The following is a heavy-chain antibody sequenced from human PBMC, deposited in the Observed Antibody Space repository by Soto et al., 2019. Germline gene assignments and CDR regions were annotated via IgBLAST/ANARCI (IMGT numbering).Heavy chain of an antibody. CDR2: ISGSGGST. CDR1: GFSFNDHD. V-gene: IGHV3-23*01. J-gene: IGHJ4*02. CDR3: AKGYDNYYDSSGYYSY. D-gene: IGHD3-22*01. Sequence: PGGSLRVSCAASGFSFNDHDMDWVRQAPGKGLEWVSAISGSGGSTYYADSVKGRFTISRDNSKNTLYLQMNSLRAEDTAVYYCAKGYDNYYDSSGYYSYWGQGTLVTVSS.